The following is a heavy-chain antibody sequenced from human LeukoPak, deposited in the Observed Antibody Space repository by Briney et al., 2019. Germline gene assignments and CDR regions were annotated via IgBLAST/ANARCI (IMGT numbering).Heavy chain of an antibody. J-gene: IGHJ4*02. CDR1: GYTFTSYD. CDR3: AREGQLVPILDY. CDR2: MNPNSGNT. D-gene: IGHD6-13*01. V-gene: IGHV1-8*01. Sequence: ASVKVSCKASGYTFTSYDINWVRQATGQGLEWMGWMNPNSGNTGYAQKFQGRVTMTRDMSTSTVYMELSSLRSEDTAVYYCAREGQLVPILDYWGQGTLVTVSS.